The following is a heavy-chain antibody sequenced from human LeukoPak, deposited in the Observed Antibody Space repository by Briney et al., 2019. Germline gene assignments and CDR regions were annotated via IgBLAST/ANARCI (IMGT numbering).Heavy chain of an antibody. D-gene: IGHD1-20*01. CDR1: GFTFSNYG. Sequence: GGSLRLSCAASGFTFSNYGVHWVRQAPGKGLEWVAFIRFDGSNKYYADSVKGRFTISRDNSKNTLYLQMNSLRAEDTALYYCAKDVKYNWNYIDYWGQGALVTVSS. J-gene: IGHJ4*02. V-gene: IGHV3-30*02. CDR3: AKDVKYNWNYIDY. CDR2: IRFDGSNK.